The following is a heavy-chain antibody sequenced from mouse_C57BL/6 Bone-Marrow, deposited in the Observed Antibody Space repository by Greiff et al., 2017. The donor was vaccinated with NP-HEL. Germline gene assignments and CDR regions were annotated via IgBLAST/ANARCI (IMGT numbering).Heavy chain of an antibody. V-gene: IGHV5-12*01. J-gene: IGHJ1*03. CDR3: ARRYYYGSYWYFDV. D-gene: IGHD1-1*01. CDR1: GFTFSDYY. Sequence: EVKLMESGGGLVQPGGSLKLSCAASGFTFSDYYMYWVRQTPEKRLEWVAYISNGGGSTYYPDTVKGRFTISRDNAKNTLYLQMSRLKSEDTAIYYCARRYYYGSYWYFDVWGTGTTVTVSS. CDR2: ISNGGGST.